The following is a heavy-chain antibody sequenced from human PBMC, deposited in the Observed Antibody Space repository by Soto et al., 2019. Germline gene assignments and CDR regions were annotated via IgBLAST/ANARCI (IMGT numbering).Heavy chain of an antibody. D-gene: IGHD3-22*01. CDR1: GYTFTSYG. Sequence: ASVKVSCKASGYTFTSYGISWVRQAPGQGLEWLGWISAYDGNTNYAQIHQGRVSMTTDTSTSTAYMELRSLRSDDTAVYYCARGGYYDSSGSRNYYYYGMNVWGQGTTVTVSS. J-gene: IGHJ6*02. V-gene: IGHV1-18*01. CDR3: ARGGYYDSSGSRNYYYYGMNV. CDR2: ISAYDGNT.